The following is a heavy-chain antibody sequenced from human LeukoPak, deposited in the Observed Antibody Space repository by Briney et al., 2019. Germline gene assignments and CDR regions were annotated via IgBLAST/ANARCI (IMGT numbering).Heavy chain of an antibody. CDR3: ARDFVRLDMDV. CDR1: GYAFTSYA. V-gene: IGHV1-3*01. J-gene: IGHJ6*02. Sequence: GASVKVSCKASGYAFTSYAMHWVRQAPGQRLEWMGWINAGNGNTKYSQKFHGRVTITRDTSASTAYMELSSLRSEDTAVYYCARDFVRLDMDVWGQGTTVTVSS. D-gene: IGHD6-25*01. CDR2: INAGNGNT.